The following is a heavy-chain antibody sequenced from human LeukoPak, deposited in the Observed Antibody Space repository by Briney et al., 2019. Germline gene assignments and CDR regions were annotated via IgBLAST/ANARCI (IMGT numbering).Heavy chain of an antibody. V-gene: IGHV1-46*01. CDR3: ARHRIAAAVAYYYYGMDV. CDR1: GYTFTGYY. J-gene: IGHJ6*02. D-gene: IGHD6-13*01. CDR2: INPSGGST. Sequence: ASVKVSCKASGYTFTGYYMHWVRQAPGQGLEWMGWINPSGGSTSYAQKFQGRVTMTRDTSTSTVYMELSSLRSEDTAVYYCARHRIAAAVAYYYYGMDVWGQGTTVTVSS.